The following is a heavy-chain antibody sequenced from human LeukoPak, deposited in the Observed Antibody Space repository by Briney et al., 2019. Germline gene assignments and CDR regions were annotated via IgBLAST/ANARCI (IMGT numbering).Heavy chain of an antibody. CDR2: INHSGST. J-gene: IGHJ4*02. CDR3: ARDESSGWHDY. CDR1: GGSFSGYY. Sequence: SETLSLTCAVYGGSFSGYYWSWIRQPPGKGLEWIGEINHSGSTNYNPSLKSRVTISVDTSKNQFSLKLSSVTAADTAVYYCARDESSGWHDYWDQGTLVTVSS. V-gene: IGHV4-34*01. D-gene: IGHD6-19*01.